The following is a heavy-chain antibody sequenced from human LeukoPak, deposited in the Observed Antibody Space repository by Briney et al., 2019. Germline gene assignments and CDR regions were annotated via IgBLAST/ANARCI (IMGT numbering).Heavy chain of an antibody. CDR3: ATDGQSSGWYGFDY. Sequence: PGGSLRLSCAASGSTFSTYSMNWVRQAPGKGLEWVASITSPVGHIYYADSLKGRITISRDNAKSSLYLQMNSLRAEDTAVYYCATDGQSSGWYGFDYWGQGTRVTVSS. CDR1: GSTFSTYS. CDR2: ITSPVGHI. V-gene: IGHV3-21*01. D-gene: IGHD6-19*01. J-gene: IGHJ4*02.